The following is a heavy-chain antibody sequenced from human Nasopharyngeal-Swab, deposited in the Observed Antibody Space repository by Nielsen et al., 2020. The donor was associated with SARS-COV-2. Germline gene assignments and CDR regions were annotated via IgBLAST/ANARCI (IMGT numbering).Heavy chain of an antibody. CDR1: GFTFSSYA. D-gene: IGHD3-10*01. J-gene: IGHJ4*02. Sequence: GESLKISCEGPGFTFSSYAMSWVRQAPGKGLEWVAGISLSGGGTHYAESVKGRFTNSRDNAKNSLYLQMNSLRADDTAVYYCARGSIRGIIISDFDYWGQGTLVTVSS. CDR2: ISLSGGGT. V-gene: IGHV3-23*01. CDR3: ARGSIRGIIISDFDY.